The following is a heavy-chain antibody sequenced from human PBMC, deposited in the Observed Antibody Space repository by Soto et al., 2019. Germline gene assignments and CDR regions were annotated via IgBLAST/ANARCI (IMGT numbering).Heavy chain of an antibody. CDR2: ISYDGSKK. J-gene: IGHJ4*02. D-gene: IGHD5-18*01. V-gene: IGHV3-30-3*01. CDR1: GFTFSSYA. CDR3: ARAPWLAVAHTAMAFFDY. Sequence: GGSLRLSCAASGFTFSSYAMHWVRQAPGKGLEWVALISYDGSKKYYADSVKGRFTISRDNSKNTLYLQMNSLRAEDTAVYYCARAPWLAVAHTAMAFFDYWGQGTLVTVSS.